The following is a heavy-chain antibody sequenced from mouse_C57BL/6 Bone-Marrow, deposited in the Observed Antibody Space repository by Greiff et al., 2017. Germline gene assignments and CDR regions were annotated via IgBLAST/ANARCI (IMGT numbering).Heavy chain of an antibody. D-gene: IGHD2-3*01. CDR2: IYPRSGNT. V-gene: IGHV1-81*01. CDR1: GYTFTSYG. CDR3: ARHGYYSFDY. J-gene: IGHJ2*01. Sequence: QVQLKESGAELARPGASVKLSCKASGYTFTSYGISWVKQRTGQGLEWIGEIYPRSGNTYYNEKFKGKATLTVDTSSSTAYLELRSLTSENSEVYFCARHGYYSFDYWGQGTTLTVSS.